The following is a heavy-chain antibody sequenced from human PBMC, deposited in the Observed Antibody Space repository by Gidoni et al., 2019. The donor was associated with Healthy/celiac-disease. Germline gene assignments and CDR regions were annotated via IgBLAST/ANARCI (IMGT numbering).Heavy chain of an antibody. CDR2: IIPILGIA. J-gene: IGHJ4*02. CDR1: GGTFSSYT. V-gene: IGHV1-69*02. Sequence: QVQLVQSGAEVKKPGSSVKVSCKASGGTFSSYTISWVRQAPGQGLEWMGRIIPILGIANYAQKFQGRVTITADKSTSTAYMELSSLRSEDTAVYYCARFSRGSTTGFDYWGQGTLVTVSS. D-gene: IGHD1-26*01. CDR3: ARFSRGSTTGFDY.